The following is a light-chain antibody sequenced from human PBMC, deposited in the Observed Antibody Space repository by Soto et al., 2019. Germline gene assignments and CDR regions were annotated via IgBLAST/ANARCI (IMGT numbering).Light chain of an antibody. CDR1: QSISSY. Sequence: DIQMTQSPSSLSASVGDRVTITCRASQSISSYLNWYQQKPGKAPKLLIYAASSLQSGVPSRFSGSGSGTDFTLTIISLQPEDFATYCCQQSDSTPPTFGQGTKVEIK. V-gene: IGKV1-39*01. CDR2: AAS. CDR3: QQSDSTPPT. J-gene: IGKJ1*01.